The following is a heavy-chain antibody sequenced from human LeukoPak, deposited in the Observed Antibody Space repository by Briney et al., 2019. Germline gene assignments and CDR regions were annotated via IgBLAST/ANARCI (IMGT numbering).Heavy chain of an antibody. V-gene: IGHV1-58*01. D-gene: IGHD3-3*01. J-gene: IGHJ5*02. CDR3: AADRDYDFWSGSSGPLKFDP. CDR1: GFTFTSSA. CDR2: IVVGSGNT. Sequence: ASVKVSCKASGFTFTSSAVQWVRQARGQRLEWIGWIVVGSGNTNYAQKFQERVAITRDMSTSTAYMELSSLRSEDTAVYYCAADRDYDFWSGSSGPLKFDPWGQGTLVTVSS.